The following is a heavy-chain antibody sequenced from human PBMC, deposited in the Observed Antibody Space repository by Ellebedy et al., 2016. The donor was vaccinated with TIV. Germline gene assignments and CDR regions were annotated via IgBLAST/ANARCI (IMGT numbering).Heavy chain of an antibody. D-gene: IGHD3-16*01. V-gene: IGHV1-18*04. Sequence: AASVKVSCKASGYTFTSNGISWVRQAPGQGLEWMAWINAYNGHTIYTQKLQGRVTVTTDTSTSTAHMELRSLRSDDTAIYYCVRDGLGQFDHDVLDYWGQGTLVTVSS. J-gene: IGHJ4*02. CDR1: GYTFTSNG. CDR2: INAYNGHT. CDR3: VRDGLGQFDHDVLDY.